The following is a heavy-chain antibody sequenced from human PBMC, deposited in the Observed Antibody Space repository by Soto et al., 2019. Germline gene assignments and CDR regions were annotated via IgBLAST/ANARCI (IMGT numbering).Heavy chain of an antibody. V-gene: IGHV3-30-3*01. CDR2: ISYDGSNK. J-gene: IGHJ4*02. CDR1: GFTFSSYA. D-gene: IGHD3-3*01. CDR3: ARDGPILNYYDVWSGYYTDFDY. Sequence: QVQLVESGGGVVQPGRSLRLSCAASGFTFSSYAMHWVRQAPGKGLEWVAVISYDGSNKYYADSVKGRFTISRDNSKNTLYLQMNSLRAEDTAVYYCARDGPILNYYDVWSGYYTDFDYWGQGTLVTVAS.